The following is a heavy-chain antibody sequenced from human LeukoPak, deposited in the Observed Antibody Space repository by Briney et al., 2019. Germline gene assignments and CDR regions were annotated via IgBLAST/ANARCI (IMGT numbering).Heavy chain of an antibody. V-gene: IGHV7-4-1*02. CDR1: GYTFTNYA. Sequence: RASVKVSCKASGYTFTNYAMGWVRQAPGQGLEWMGWINTNTGNPTYAQGFTGRFVFSLDTSVTTAYLQISSLKAEDTAVYYCANAYCTGGSCPGGHWGQGTLVTVSS. J-gene: IGHJ4*02. CDR3: ANAYCTGGSCPGGH. D-gene: IGHD2-15*01. CDR2: INTNTGNP.